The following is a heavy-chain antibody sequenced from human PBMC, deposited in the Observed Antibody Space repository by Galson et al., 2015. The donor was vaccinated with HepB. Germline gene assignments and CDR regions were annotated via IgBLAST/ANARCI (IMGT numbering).Heavy chain of an antibody. Sequence: SETLSLTCNVSGGSLSPYYWSWVRQSPGKGLEWIGHIFHSGSANYNPSLKSRVTISVDTSKTQFSVNLTSVTAADTAVYYCARGMAAGSGRYYKDFFDCWGQGALVTVSS. D-gene: IGHD3-10*01. J-gene: IGHJ4*02. CDR3: ARGMAAGSGRYYKDFFDC. CDR2: IFHSGSA. CDR1: GGSLSPYY. V-gene: IGHV4-59*01.